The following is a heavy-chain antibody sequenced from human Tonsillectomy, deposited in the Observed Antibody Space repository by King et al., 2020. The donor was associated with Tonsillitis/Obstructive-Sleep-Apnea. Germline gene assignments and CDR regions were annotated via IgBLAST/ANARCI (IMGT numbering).Heavy chain of an antibody. CDR1: GFTCSSYS. V-gene: IGHV3-48*02. Sequence: VQLVESGGGLVQPGGALRLFCAASGFTCSSYSMNWVRQAPGKGLVWVSYISSVIITIYYADHGKFRFTIARENAKNSLYLQVNSLREDDTAGYYCARGGYCSSTSCYMDDYYYFYMDVWGRGTTVTVSS. J-gene: IGHJ6*03. CDR3: ARGGYCSSTSCYMDDYYYFYMDV. D-gene: IGHD2-2*02. CDR2: ISSVIITI.